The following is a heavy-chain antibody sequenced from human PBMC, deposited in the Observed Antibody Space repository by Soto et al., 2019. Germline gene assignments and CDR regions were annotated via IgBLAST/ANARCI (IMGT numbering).Heavy chain of an antibody. Sequence: EVQLVESGGDLVQPGGSLRLSCAASGVTVSNNFMSWVCQAPGKGLEWVSIIYSGGGTHYADSVKGRFTISRDNYKNTVYLQMNSXRVEDTAVYYCARNVPVTPLGYWGQGTLVTVSS. D-gene: IGHD4-17*01. CDR2: IYSGGGT. J-gene: IGHJ4*02. CDR1: GVTVSNNF. V-gene: IGHV3-66*01. CDR3: ARNVPVTPLGY.